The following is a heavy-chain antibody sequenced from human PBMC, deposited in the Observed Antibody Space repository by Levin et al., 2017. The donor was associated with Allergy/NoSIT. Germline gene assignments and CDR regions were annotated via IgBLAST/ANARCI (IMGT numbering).Heavy chain of an antibody. CDR3: ARHMDIVATIVFDY. CDR1: GGSISSYY. J-gene: IGHJ4*02. D-gene: IGHD5-12*01. CDR2: IYYSGST. V-gene: IGHV4-59*08. Sequence: PSETLSLTCTVSGGSISSYYWSWIRQPPGKGLEWIGYIYYSGSTNYNPSLKSRVTISVDTSKNQFSLKLSSVTAADTAVYYCARHMDIVATIVFDYWGQGTLVTVSS.